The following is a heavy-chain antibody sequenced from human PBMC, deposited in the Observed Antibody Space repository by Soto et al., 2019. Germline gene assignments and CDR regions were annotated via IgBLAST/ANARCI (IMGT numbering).Heavy chain of an antibody. CDR3: ARVRIVGAREIDF. Sequence: ASVKVSCKASGYTFNRHGITWARQAPGQGLEWMGWISGYNGDINYEQKFQGRVTLSSDTLTSTVYLELKSLRFDDTAVYYCARVRIVGAREIDFWGQGTLVTVSS. D-gene: IGHD1-26*01. CDR2: ISGYNGDI. J-gene: IGHJ4*02. CDR1: GYTFNRHG. V-gene: IGHV1-18*04.